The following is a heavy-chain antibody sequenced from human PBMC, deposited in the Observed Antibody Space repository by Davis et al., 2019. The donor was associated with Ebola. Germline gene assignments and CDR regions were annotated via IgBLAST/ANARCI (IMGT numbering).Heavy chain of an antibody. J-gene: IGHJ6*04. D-gene: IGHD3-16*01. CDR2: IPHVGSEK. CDR3: ARDWAGLDV. Sequence: GEFLKTSCAASGFTFSTFYISWVRHAPGKRLLWVATIPHVGSEKYYVDSVYGRFTSSRDNAKNSVYLQMNSLRAEDTAVYYCARDWAGLDVWGKGTTVTVSS. CDR1: GFTFSTFY. V-gene: IGHV3-7*01.